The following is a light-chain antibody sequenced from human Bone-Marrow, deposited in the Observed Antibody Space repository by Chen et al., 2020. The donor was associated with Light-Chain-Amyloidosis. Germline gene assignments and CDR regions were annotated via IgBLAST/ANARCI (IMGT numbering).Light chain of an antibody. CDR3: QSADSSGTYEVI. CDR1: DLPTKY. J-gene: IGLJ2*01. Sequence: SYELTQPPSVSVSPGQTARITCSGDDLPTKYAYWYQQKPGQAPVLVIHRDTERPSGIHERFSGSSSGTTATLTISGVQAEDEADYPCQSADSSGTYEVIFGGGTKLTVL. CDR2: RDT. V-gene: IGLV3-25*03.